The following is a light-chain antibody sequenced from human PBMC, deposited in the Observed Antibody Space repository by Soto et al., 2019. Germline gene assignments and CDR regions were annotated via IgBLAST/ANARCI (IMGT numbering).Light chain of an antibody. CDR2: DAS. Sequence: EIVLTQSPATLSLSPGERATLSCRANQRISNYLAWYQQRPGQAPRLLIYDASKRATGIPAMFSGSGSGTDFTLTISSLEPEDFAVYYCHQRYDWPITFGQGTRLEIK. CDR1: QRISNY. J-gene: IGKJ5*01. CDR3: HQRYDWPIT. V-gene: IGKV3-11*01.